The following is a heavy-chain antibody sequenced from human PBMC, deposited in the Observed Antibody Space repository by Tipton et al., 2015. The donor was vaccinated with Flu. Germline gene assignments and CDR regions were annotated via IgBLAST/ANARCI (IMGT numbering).Heavy chain of an antibody. V-gene: IGHV4-59*01. CDR2: IYYSGST. CDR3: ARATTVVTPYYFDY. J-gene: IGHJ4*02. D-gene: IGHD4-23*01. Sequence: TLSLTCTVSGGSISSYYWSWIRRPPGKGLEWIGYIYYSGSTNYNPSLKSRVTISVDTSKNQFSLKLSSVTAADTAVYYCARATTVVTPYYFDYWGQGTLVTVSS. CDR1: GGSISSYY.